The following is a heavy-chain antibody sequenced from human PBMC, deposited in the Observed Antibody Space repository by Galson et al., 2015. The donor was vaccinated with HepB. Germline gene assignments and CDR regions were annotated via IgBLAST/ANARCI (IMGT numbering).Heavy chain of an antibody. J-gene: IGHJ4*02. CDR2: ISGSGGST. D-gene: IGHD3-16*02. V-gene: IGHV3-23*01. CDR3: ANIVMTFGGVIS. CDR1: GFTFSSYA. Sequence: SLRLSCAASGFTFSSYAMSWVRQAPGKGLEWVSAISGSGGSTYYADSVKGRFTISRDNSKNTLYLQMNSLRAEDTAVYYCANIVMTFGGVISWGQGTLVTVSS.